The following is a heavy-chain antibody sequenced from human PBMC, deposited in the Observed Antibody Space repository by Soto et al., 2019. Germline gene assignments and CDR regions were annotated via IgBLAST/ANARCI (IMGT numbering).Heavy chain of an antibody. CDR3: ARRARPDFYYMDV. J-gene: IGHJ6*03. CDR2: ISSNGVGT. D-gene: IGHD6-6*01. V-gene: IGHV3-64*01. CDR1: GFTLSGYA. Sequence: ALRLSCAASGFTLSGYAMDWVRQAPGKGLEYVSGISSNGVGTYYANSVQGRFTISRDNSKNTVYLQMGSLRPEDMAVYYCARRARPDFYYMDVWGKGTTVTVSS.